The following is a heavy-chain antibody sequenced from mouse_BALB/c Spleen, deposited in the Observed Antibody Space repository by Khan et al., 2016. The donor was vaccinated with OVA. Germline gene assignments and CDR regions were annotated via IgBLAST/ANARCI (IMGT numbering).Heavy chain of an antibody. CDR1: GFDFSRYW. D-gene: IGHD2-4*01. Sequence: EVKLLESGGGLVQPGGSLKLSCAASGFDFSRYWMSWVRQAPGQGLEWIGEINPDSSTINYTPSLKDKFIISRDNAKNTLYLQMSKVRSEDTALYYCARPGDYQGLDVWGAGTTVTVSS. V-gene: IGHV4-1*02. J-gene: IGHJ1*01. CDR3: ARPGDYQGLDV. CDR2: INPDSSTI.